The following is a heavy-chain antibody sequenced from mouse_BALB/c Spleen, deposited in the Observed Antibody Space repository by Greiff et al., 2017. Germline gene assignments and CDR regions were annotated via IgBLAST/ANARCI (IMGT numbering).Heavy chain of an antibody. CDR3: AREGYGNWFAY. Sequence: EVQLVESGGGLVKPGGSLKLSCAASGFAFSSYDMSWVRQTPEKRLEWVAYISSGGGSTYYPDTVKGRFTISRDNAKNTLYLQMSSLKSEDTAMYYCAREGYGNWFAYWGQGTLVTVSA. CDR2: ISSGGGST. CDR1: GFAFSSYD. D-gene: IGHD2-10*02. V-gene: IGHV5-12-1*01. J-gene: IGHJ3*01.